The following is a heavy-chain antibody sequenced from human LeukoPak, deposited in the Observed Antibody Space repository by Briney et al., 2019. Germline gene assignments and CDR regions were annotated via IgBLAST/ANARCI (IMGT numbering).Heavy chain of an antibody. CDR3: ARVAGGDWYYFDL. J-gene: IGHJ4*02. Sequence: ASVKVSCKAFGYTFTAYYMHWVRQAPGQRLKWMGWINLYSCGTDYAQKFQGRVTMTRDTSISASYMELDRLGSDDTAVYYCARVAGGDWYYFDLWGQGSLVTVSS. CDR2: INLYSCGT. CDR1: GYTFTAYY. V-gene: IGHV1-2*02. D-gene: IGHD2-21*02.